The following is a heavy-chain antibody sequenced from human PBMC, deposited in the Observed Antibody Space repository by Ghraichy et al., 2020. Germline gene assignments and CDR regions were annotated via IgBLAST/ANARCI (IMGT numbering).Heavy chain of an antibody. CDR1: GFTFSSYR. J-gene: IGHJ4*02. CDR2: ISSSSSYI. D-gene: IGHD3-22*01. V-gene: IGHV3-21*01. CDR3: ARDGALLTYYYDSSGYPAFDY. Sequence: LSLTCAASGFTFSSYRMNWVRQAPGKGLEWVSFISSSSSYIEYADSVKGRFTISRDNAKNSLYLQMNSLRAEDTAVYYCARDGALLTYYYDSSGYPAFDYWGQGTLVTVSS.